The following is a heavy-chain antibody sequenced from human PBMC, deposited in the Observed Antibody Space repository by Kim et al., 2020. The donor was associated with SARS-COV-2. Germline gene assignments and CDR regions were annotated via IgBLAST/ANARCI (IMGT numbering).Heavy chain of an antibody. J-gene: IGHJ6*02. V-gene: IGHV1-18*01. Sequence: NGNTNYAKKLQGRVTMTTDTSTSTAYMELRSLRSDDTAVYYCARDYRMDVWGQGTTVTVSS. CDR2: NGNT. CDR3: ARDYRMDV.